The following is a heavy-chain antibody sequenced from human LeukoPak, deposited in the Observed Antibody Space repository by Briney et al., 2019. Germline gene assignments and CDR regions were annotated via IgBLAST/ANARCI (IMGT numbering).Heavy chain of an antibody. D-gene: IGHD3-10*01. J-gene: IGHJ4*02. CDR3: ARSAQFITMVRGVIMTPVDY. Sequence: GGSLRLSCAASGFTFSDYNMRWIRQAPGKGLEWVSSISRSGSTKYYADSVKGRFTISRDNAKNSLFLQMNSLRAEDTAVYYCARSAQFITMVRGVIMTPVDYWGQGTLVTVSS. CDR1: GFTFSDYN. CDR2: ISRSGSTK. V-gene: IGHV3-11*01.